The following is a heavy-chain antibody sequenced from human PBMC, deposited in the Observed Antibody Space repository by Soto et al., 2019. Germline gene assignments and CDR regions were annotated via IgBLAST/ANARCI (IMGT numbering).Heavy chain of an antibody. V-gene: IGHV3-23*01. CDR3: AKGPEVWGSYRYVSPPLYYFEY. CDR2: ISGSGGST. CDR1: GFTFSSYA. D-gene: IGHD3-16*02. Sequence: HPGGSLRLSCAASGFTFSSYAMSWVRQAPGKGLEWVSAISGSGGSTYYADSVKGRFTISRDNSKNTLYLQMNSLRAEDTAVYYCAKGPEVWGSYRYVSPPLYYFEYWGQGTLVTVSS. J-gene: IGHJ4*02.